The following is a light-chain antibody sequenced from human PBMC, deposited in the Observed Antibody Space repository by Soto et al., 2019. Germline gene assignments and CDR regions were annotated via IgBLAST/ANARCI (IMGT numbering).Light chain of an antibody. Sequence: EVVLTQSPGTLSLSPGERATLSCRASQSVFSRYFAWYQQRPGQAPRLLIYGASSRATGIPDRFSGSGSGTDFTPTISRLEPDDSAVYYCQQYGGSVLYTFGQGTKLEI. J-gene: IGKJ2*01. V-gene: IGKV3-20*01. CDR3: QQYGGSVLYT. CDR1: QSVFSRY. CDR2: GAS.